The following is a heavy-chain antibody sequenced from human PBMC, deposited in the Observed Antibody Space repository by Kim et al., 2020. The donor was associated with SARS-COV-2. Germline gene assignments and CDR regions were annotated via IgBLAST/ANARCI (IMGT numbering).Heavy chain of an antibody. V-gene: IGHV4-31*03. CDR1: GGSISSGGYY. CDR3: AGDPLKNPVPLGYYCYYGRDV. Sequence: SETLSLTCTVSGGSISSGGYYWSWIRQHPGKGLEWIWYIYYSGSTYYNPTLKSRVTISVDTSKNRFALKLSSVTAADTAVYYCAGDPLKNPVPLGYYCYYGRDVWGQGPTVTVS. J-gene: IGHJ6*02. CDR2: IYYSGST.